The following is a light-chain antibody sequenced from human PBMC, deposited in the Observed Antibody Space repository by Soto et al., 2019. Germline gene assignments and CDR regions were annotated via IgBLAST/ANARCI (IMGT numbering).Light chain of an antibody. V-gene: IGLV2-14*01. CDR1: GSDIGAYIY. CDR3: SSFTTSYFYV. J-gene: IGLJ1*01. CDR2: GVT. Sequence: QSALTQPASVSGSPGQSITISCTGSGSDIGAYIYVSWYQQHPGKAPKLLIHGVTRRPSGVSSRFSASTSAYTASLTISGLQAEDEANYYCSSFTTSYFYVFGPGTKVTVL.